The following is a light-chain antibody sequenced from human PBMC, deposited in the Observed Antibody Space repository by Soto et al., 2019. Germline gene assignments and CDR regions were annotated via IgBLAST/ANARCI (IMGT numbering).Light chain of an antibody. J-gene: IGKJ5*01. CDR2: GAS. CDR1: QSVTSN. V-gene: IGKV3-15*01. Sequence: IGMTQSPATLSVSPGEGATLSCRASQSVTSNLAWSQQKPCQAPMLLIYGASTRDTGIPARFSGSGSGTEFTLTISSLQSEDFAVYYCQQYNNWPPTFGQGTRLEIK. CDR3: QQYNNWPPT.